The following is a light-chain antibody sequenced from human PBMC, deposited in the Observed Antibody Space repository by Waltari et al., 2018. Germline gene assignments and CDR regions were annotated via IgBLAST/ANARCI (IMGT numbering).Light chain of an antibody. CDR2: DAS. CDR3: QQATWT. V-gene: IGKV3-11*01. CDR1: QSVNNY. Sequence: EIVLTQSPATLSSSPGERATLSCRASQSVNNYLAWYQQQPGQAPRLLIYDASNRATGIPARFGGSGSGTDFTLTISSLEPEDFAVYYCQQATWTFGQGTKVEIK. J-gene: IGKJ1*01.